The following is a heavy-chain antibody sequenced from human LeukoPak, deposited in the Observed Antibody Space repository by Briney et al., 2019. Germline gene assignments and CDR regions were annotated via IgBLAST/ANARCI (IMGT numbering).Heavy chain of an antibody. V-gene: IGHV4-59*11. CDR1: GGSISSHY. J-gene: IGHJ4*02. Sequence: SETLSLTCTVSGGSISSHYWSWIRQPPGKELEWIGNIYYSGSTNYNPSLKSRVTISVDTSKDQFSLKLSSVTAADTAVYYCARLEYSSTKDYFDHWGQGTLVTVSS. D-gene: IGHD6-6*01. CDR3: ARLEYSSTKDYFDH. CDR2: IYYSGST.